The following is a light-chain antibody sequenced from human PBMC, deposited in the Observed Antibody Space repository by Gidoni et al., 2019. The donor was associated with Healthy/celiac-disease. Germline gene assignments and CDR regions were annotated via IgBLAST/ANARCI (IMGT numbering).Light chain of an antibody. V-gene: IGKV1-5*03. Sequence: IHITQSPSTLSASVGDRVTITCRASQSISSWLAWYQQKPGKAPKLLIYKASSLESGVPSRFSGSGSGTEFTLTISSLQPDDFATYYCQQYKSYSWTFGQGTKVEIK. J-gene: IGKJ1*01. CDR1: QSISSW. CDR3: QQYKSYSWT. CDR2: KAS.